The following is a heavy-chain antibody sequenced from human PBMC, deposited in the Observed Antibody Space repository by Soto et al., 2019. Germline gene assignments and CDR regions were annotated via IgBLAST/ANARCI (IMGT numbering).Heavy chain of an antibody. CDR2: ISDTGTRT. D-gene: IGHD4-4*01. Sequence: QILESGGSLVQPGGSLRLSCVAAGFTFSSAAMKWVRQAPGKGLEWVSIISDTGTRTHYADSVKGRFTISRDNSKNTLYLDMNTLRAAGTAVYYCAKSLDIHYKNRFDPWGQGTLVTVSS. J-gene: IGHJ5*02. CDR1: GFTFSSAA. CDR3: AKSLDIHYKNRFDP. V-gene: IGHV3-23*01.